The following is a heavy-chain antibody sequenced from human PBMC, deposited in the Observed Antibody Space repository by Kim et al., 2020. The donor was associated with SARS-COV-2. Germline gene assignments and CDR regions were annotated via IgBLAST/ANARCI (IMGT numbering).Heavy chain of an antibody. J-gene: IGHJ3*02. CDR3: ARGYSSSWYWAFDI. Sequence: YPGSVKGRFTISRENAKNSLYLQMNSLRAWDTAVYYCARGYSSSWYWAFDIWGQGTMVTVSS. V-gene: IGHV3-13*01. D-gene: IGHD6-13*01.